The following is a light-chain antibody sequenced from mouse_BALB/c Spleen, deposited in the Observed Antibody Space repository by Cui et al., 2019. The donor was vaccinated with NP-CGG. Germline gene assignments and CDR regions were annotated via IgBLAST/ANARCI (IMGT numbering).Light chain of an antibody. J-gene: IGLJ1*01. CDR1: TGAVTTSNY. V-gene: IGLV1*01. CDR2: GTN. Sequence: VVTKESALNTRPGETVTLTCRSNTGAVTTSNYANWVQEKPDHLFTGLIGGTNNRAPGVPARFSGSLIGGKAALTITGAQTEDEAIYFCALWYSNHWVFGGGTKLTVL. CDR3: ALWYSNHWV.